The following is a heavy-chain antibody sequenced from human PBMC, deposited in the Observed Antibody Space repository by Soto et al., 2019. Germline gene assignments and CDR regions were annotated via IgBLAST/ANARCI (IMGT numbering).Heavy chain of an antibody. CDR1: SGSIFTTNW. J-gene: IGHJ3*01. Sequence: QVQLQESGPGLVKPSGTLSLTCAASSGSIFTTNWWSCVRQSPGRGLQWIGDIYHSGSPKYNPSLKSRVSISIDKSKDLFFLNLTSVTAADTAVYYCARKPDVATAKVGGGYVFDVWGQGTMVTVSS. V-gene: IGHV4-4*02. D-gene: IGHD3-16*01. CDR3: ARKPDVATAKVGGGYVFDV. CDR2: IYHSGSP.